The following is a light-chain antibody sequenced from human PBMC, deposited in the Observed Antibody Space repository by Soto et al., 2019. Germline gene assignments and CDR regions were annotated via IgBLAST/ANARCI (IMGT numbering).Light chain of an antibody. Sequence: EIVMTQSPATLSVSPGARATLSCKASQSVSSNLAWYQQKPCQAHRLLIYDASTRATVIPARFSGSGSGTEFSLTISSLQSVDLSVFYCQQYNDWPPITFGQGTRLEI. CDR3: QQYNDWPPIT. V-gene: IGKV3-15*01. J-gene: IGKJ5*01. CDR2: DAS. CDR1: QSVSSN.